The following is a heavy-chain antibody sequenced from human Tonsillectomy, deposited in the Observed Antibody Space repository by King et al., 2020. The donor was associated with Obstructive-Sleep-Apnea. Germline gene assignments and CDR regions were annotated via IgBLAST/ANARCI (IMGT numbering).Heavy chain of an antibody. CDR3: ARQRYYYDTICYYYPAFDH. CDR1: GGSISTYY. J-gene: IGHJ4*02. V-gene: IGHV4-59*01. D-gene: IGHD3-22*01. Sequence: QLQESGPGLVKPSETLSLTCTVSGGSISTYYWSWIRQPPGTGLEWIGYIFDSGNTRYNPALKSRVTISVDTSKNQFSLRLSSVTSADTAVYYCARQRYYYDTICYYYPAFDHWGRGTLVTFSS. CDR2: IFDSGNT.